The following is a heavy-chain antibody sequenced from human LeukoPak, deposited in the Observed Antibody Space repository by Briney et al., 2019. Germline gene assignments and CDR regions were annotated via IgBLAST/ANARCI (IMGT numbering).Heavy chain of an antibody. CDR2: IIPIFGTA. CDR1: GGTFSSYA. D-gene: IGHD2-2*01. V-gene: IGHV1-69*05. CDR3: ARHCSSTSCLGIDY. J-gene: IGHJ4*02. Sequence: RASVKVSCKASGGTFSSYATSWVRQAPGQGLEWMGGIIPIFGTANYAQKFQGRVTITTDESTSTAYMELSSLRSEDTAVYYCARHCSSTSCLGIDYWGQGTLVTVSS.